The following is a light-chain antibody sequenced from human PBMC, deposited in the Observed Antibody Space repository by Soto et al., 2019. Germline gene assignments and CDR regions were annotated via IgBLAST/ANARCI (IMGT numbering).Light chain of an antibody. J-gene: IGKJ4*01. CDR1: QSLVYSNGNTY. CDR3: MQATHWPLT. CDR2: QVS. Sequence: DVVMTQSPLSLPVTLGQPASISCRSSQSLVYSNGNTYLNWFQQRPGQSPRPIIYQVSNRDSGVPDRFSGSGSGTDFTLEISRVEAEDVVVYYCMQATHWPLTFGGGTKVEIK. V-gene: IGKV2-30*01.